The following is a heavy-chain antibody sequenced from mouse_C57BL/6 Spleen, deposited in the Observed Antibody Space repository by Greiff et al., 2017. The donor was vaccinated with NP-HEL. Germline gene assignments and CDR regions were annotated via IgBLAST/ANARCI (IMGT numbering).Heavy chain of an antibody. D-gene: IGHD2-1*01. CDR3: ARGEGNFYAMDY. CDR2: ISDGGSYT. Sequence: EVKVVESGGGLVKPGGSLKLSCAASGFTFSSYAMSWVRQTPEKRLEWVATISDGGSYTYYPDNVKGRFTISRDNAKNNLYLQMSHLKSEDTAMYYCARGEGNFYAMDYWGQGTSVTVSS. CDR1: GFTFSSYA. J-gene: IGHJ4*01. V-gene: IGHV5-4*03.